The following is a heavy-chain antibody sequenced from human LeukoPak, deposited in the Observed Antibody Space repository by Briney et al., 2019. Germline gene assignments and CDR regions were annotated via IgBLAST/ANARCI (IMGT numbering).Heavy chain of an antibody. V-gene: IGHV4-59*01. CDR2: IYYSGIT. D-gene: IGHD3-16*01. J-gene: IGHJ4*02. CDR3: ARERGSYVDY. Sequence: SETLSLTCAVYGGSFSGYYWSWIRQPPGKGLEWIGYIYYSGITNYNPSLKSRVTILIDTSKNQFSLKLSSVTAADTAVYYCARERGSYVDYWGQGTLVTVSS. CDR1: GGSFSGYY.